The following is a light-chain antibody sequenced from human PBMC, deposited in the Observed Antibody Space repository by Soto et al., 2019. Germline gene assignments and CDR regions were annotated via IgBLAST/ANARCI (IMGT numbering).Light chain of an antibody. CDR1: QTVNNN. CDR2: STF. J-gene: IGKJ4*01. CDR3: QQYNNWPLS. V-gene: IGKV3-15*01. Sequence: EIVMTQSPATLSVSPGERATLSCRASQTVNNNLAWYQQKVGQAPRLLIYSTFNRATGVPARFSGSGSGTDFTLTISSLQSEDFAFYYCQQYNNWPLSFVGGTKVEIK.